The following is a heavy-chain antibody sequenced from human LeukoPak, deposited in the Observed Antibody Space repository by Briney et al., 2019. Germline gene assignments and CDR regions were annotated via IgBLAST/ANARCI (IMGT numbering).Heavy chain of an antibody. D-gene: IGHD3-22*01. Sequence: GGSLRLSCAASGFTVTSNYMSWVRQAPGKGLEWVSVIYSGGSTYYADSVKGRFTISRDNSKNTLYLQMNSLRAEDTAVYYCARDDSSGYYYLGYWGQGTLVTVSS. J-gene: IGHJ4*02. CDR2: IYSGGST. CDR3: ARDDSSGYYYLGY. CDR1: GFTVTSNY. V-gene: IGHV3-53*01.